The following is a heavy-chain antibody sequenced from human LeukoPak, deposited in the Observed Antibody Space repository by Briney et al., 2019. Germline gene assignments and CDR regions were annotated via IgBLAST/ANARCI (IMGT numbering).Heavy chain of an antibody. V-gene: IGHV1-2*02. CDR3: ALIGDHAWFDP. CDR2: INPNSGGT. Sequence: ATVKVSCKASGYTFSGYYIFWVRRAPGQGLKWMGWINPNSGGTNYAPEFQGRLTMTRDTSITTAYMELSTLRSDDTAVYYCALIGDHAWFDPWGQGTLVTVSS. CDR1: GYTFSGYY. J-gene: IGHJ5*02. D-gene: IGHD3-10*01.